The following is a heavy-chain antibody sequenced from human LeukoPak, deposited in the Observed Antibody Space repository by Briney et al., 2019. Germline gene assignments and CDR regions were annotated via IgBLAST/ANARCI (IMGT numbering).Heavy chain of an antibody. CDR1: GFTFSSYR. D-gene: IGHD3-16*01. V-gene: IGHV3-21*01. CDR2: ITSNGGLI. CDR3: AGPIWGSYVFDY. Sequence: GGSLRLSCEASGFTFSSYRMTWVRQAPGKGLEWVSSITSNGGLIYYGDSVKGRFTISRDNAKNSLYLQMDSLRAEDPAVYYYAGPIWGSYVFDYWGQGTLVTVSS. J-gene: IGHJ4*02.